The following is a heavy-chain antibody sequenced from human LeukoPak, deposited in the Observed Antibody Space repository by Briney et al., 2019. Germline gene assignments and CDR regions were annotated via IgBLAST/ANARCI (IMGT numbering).Heavy chain of an antibody. Sequence: GGSLRLSCAASGFTFSSYWMRWVRQAQGKGLEWVANIKQDGSEKYYVDSVKGRFTISRDNAKNSLYLQMNSLRAEDTAVYYCATSITAAGIIDYWGQGTLVTVSS. J-gene: IGHJ4*02. CDR2: IKQDGSEK. V-gene: IGHV3-7*01. CDR3: ATSITAAGIIDY. D-gene: IGHD6-13*01. CDR1: GFTFSSYW.